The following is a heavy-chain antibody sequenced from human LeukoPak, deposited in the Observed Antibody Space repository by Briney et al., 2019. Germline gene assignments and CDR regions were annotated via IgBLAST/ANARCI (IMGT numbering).Heavy chain of an antibody. D-gene: IGHD5-12*01. CDR1: GFTFSSYA. J-gene: IGHJ4*02. CDR3: ARGPSGYHNT. Sequence: GGSLRLSCAASGFTFSSYAMSWVRQAPGKGLEWVSATSGSGGNTYYADSVKGRFTISRDNAKNSLYLQMNSLRAEDTAVYYCARGPSGYHNTGGQGTLVTVSS. CDR2: TSGSGGNT. V-gene: IGHV3-23*01.